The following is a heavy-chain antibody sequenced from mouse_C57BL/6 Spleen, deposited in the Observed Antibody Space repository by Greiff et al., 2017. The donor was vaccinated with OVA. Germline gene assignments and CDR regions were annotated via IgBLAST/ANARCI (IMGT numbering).Heavy chain of an antibody. CDR1: GYTFTSYG. D-gene: IGHD1-1*01. CDR3: ARSGAFITTVEKYFDV. V-gene: IGHV1-81*01. CDR2: IYPRSGNT. Sequence: VQLQQSGAELARPGASVKLSCKASGYTFTSYGISWVKQRTGQGLEWIGWIYPRSGNTYYNEKFKGKATLTADKSSSTAYMELRSLTSEDSAVXFCARSGAFITTVEKYFDVWGTGTTVTVSS. J-gene: IGHJ1*03.